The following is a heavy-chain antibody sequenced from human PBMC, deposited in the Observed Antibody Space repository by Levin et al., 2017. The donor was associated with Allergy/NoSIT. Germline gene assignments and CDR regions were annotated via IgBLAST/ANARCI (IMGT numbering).Heavy chain of an antibody. CDR2: MNPNSGNT. CDR1: GYTFTSYD. Sequence: GESLKISCKASGYTFTSYDINWVRQATGQGLEWMGWMNPNSGNTGYAQKFQGRVTMTRNTSISTAYMELSSLRSEDTAVYYCARRTDSSGYPRTYYYYYGMDVWGQGTTVTVSS. J-gene: IGHJ6*02. CDR3: ARRTDSSGYPRTYYYYYGMDV. V-gene: IGHV1-8*01. D-gene: IGHD3-22*01.